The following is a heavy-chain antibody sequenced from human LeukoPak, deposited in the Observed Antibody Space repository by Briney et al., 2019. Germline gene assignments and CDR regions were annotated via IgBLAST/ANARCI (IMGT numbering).Heavy chain of an antibody. Sequence: GESLKISCKGSGYTFTSYSIGWVRQMPGQGLEWMGSIYPDDSDTRYTPTFQGQVTISADKSISTAYLQWSSLKASDTAMYYCARQGFGELEYYFDYWGQGTLVTVSS. J-gene: IGHJ4*02. CDR2: IYPDDSDT. CDR1: GYTFTSYS. V-gene: IGHV5-51*01. D-gene: IGHD3-10*01. CDR3: ARQGFGELEYYFDY.